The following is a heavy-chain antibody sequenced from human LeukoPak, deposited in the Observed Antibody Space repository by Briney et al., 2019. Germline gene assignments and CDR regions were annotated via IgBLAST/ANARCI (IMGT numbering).Heavy chain of an antibody. CDR2: IYPGDSDT. J-gene: IGHJ6*02. Sequence: KAGESLKISCKGSGYSFTSYWVAWVRQMPGKGLEWMGIIYPGDSDTRYSPSFQGQVTISADKSISTAYLQWSSLKASDTAIYYCARTKQWLVPRYGMDVWGQGTTVTVSS. V-gene: IGHV5-51*01. CDR1: GYSFTSYW. D-gene: IGHD6-19*01. CDR3: ARTKQWLVPRYGMDV.